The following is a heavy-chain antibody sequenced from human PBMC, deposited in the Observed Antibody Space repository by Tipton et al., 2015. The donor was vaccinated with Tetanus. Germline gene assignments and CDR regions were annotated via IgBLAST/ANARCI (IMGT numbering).Heavy chain of an antibody. CDR1: GFTFSHFA. D-gene: IGHD5-24*01. CDR3: ARRTNSGHVYNPLDL. Sequence: SLRLSCVDSGFTFSHFAVSWVRRAPGRGLEWVSSLSHDGGNIYYADFARGRFTISRDNSKNTLFLQMDDLRAEDTAVYYCARRTNSGHVYNPLDLWGQGTMVTVSS. J-gene: IGHJ3*01. V-gene: IGHV3-23*01. CDR2: LSHDGGNI.